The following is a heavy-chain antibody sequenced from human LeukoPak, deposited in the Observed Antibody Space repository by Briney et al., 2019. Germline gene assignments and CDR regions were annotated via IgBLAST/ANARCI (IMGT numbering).Heavy chain of an antibody. CDR1: GDSISSYY. Sequence: SETLSLTCTVSGDSISSYYWSWIRQPPGKGLEWIGYIYYSGSTNYNPSLKSRVTISVDTSKNQFSLKLSSVTAADTAVYYCARDSAAVSRDWFDPWGQGTLVTVSS. D-gene: IGHD6-13*01. V-gene: IGHV4-59*12. J-gene: IGHJ5*02. CDR2: IYYSGST. CDR3: ARDSAAVSRDWFDP.